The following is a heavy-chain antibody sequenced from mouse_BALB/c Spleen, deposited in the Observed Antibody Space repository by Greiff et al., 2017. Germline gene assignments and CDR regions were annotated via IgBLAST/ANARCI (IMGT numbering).Heavy chain of an antibody. Sequence: VQVVESGPGLVAPSQSLSITCTVSGFSLTSYDISWIRQPPGKGLEWLGVIWTGGGTNYNSAFMSRLSISKDNSKSQVFLKMNSLQTDDTAIYYCVRESLDYYGSSYVDYWGQGTTLTVSS. CDR3: VRESLDYYGSSYVDY. CDR2: IWTGGGT. V-gene: IGHV2-9-2*01. CDR1: GFSLTSYD. D-gene: IGHD1-1*01. J-gene: IGHJ2*01.